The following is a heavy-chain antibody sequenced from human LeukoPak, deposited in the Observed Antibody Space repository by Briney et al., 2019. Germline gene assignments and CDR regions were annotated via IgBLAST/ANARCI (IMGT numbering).Heavy chain of an antibody. J-gene: IGHJ5*02. D-gene: IGHD6-19*01. Sequence: PGGSLRPSCAASGFTFSSYAMSWVRQAPGKGLEWVSAISGSGGSTYYADSVKGRFTISRDNSKNTLYLQMNSLRAEDTAVYYCAKLIAVDDWFDPWGQGTLVTVSS. V-gene: IGHV3-23*01. CDR3: AKLIAVDDWFDP. CDR2: ISGSGGST. CDR1: GFTFSSYA.